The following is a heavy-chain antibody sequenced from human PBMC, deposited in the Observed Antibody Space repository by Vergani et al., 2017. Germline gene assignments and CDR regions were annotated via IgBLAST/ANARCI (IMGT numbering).Heavy chain of an antibody. Sequence: QVQLVESGGGVVQPGGSLRLSCAASGFIFSHYAMHWVRQAPGKGLEWVAFIRFDGSNKYYGDSVKGRFTISRDNSKNTLYLQMNSLRVEDTAVYYCARWGNEKRLDSWGQGTLVTVSS. CDR3: ARWGNEKRLDS. J-gene: IGHJ5*01. D-gene: IGHD1-1*01. V-gene: IGHV3-30*02. CDR1: GFIFSHYA. CDR2: IRFDGSNK.